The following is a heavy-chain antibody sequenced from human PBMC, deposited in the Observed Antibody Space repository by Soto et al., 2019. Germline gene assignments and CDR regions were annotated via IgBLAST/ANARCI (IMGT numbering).Heavy chain of an antibody. V-gene: IGHV4-39*01. CDR2: IYYSGST. CDR1: GGSISSSSYY. D-gene: IGHD6-19*01. CDR3: ARLEQWLVGSGVDY. J-gene: IGHJ4*02. Sequence: QLQLQESGPGLVKPSETLSLTCTVSGGSISSSSYYWGWIRQPPGKGLEWIGSIYYSGSTYYNPSLKSRVTISVDTSKNQFSLKLSSVTAADTAVYYCARLEQWLVGSGVDYCGQGTLVTVSS.